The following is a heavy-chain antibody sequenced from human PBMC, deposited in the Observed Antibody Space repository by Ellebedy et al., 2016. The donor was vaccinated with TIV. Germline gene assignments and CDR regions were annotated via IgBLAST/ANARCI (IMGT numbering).Heavy chain of an antibody. D-gene: IGHD1-20*01. J-gene: IGHJ4*02. Sequence: MPSETLSLTCTVSGGSISRDSWSWIRQPPANGLEWLGYIFHSGSTIYNPSLRSRVTISLDKSQKEVSLNLTSVTAADTAVYFCAGTYNGNANFDYWGQGTLVTVSS. CDR3: AGTYNGNANFDY. CDR1: GGSISRDS. CDR2: IFHSGST. V-gene: IGHV4-59*01.